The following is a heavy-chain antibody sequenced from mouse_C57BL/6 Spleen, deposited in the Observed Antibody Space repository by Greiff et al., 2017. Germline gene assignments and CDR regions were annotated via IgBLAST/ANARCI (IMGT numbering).Heavy chain of an antibody. CDR3: ARRWPYAMDY. Sequence: VQLQQPGAELVKPGASVKLSCKASGYTFTSYWMQWVKQRPGQGLEWIGEIDPSDSYTNYNQKFKGKATLTVDTSSSTAYMQLSSLTSEDSAVYYCARRWPYAMDYWGQGTSVTVSS. CDR2: IDPSDSYT. CDR1: GYTFTSYW. V-gene: IGHV1-50*01. J-gene: IGHJ4*01. D-gene: IGHD1-1*02.